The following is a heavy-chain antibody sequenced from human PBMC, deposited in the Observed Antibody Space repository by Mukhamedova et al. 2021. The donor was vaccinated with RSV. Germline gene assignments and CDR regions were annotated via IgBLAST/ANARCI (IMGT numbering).Heavy chain of an antibody. J-gene: IGHJ5*02. CDR2: LIPIFGST. D-gene: IGHD3-3*01. V-gene: IGHV1-69*15. Sequence: LEWMGRLIPIFGSTSFARKFQGRVTLTADESTSTAYMELSGLTSADTAVYYCARVAGKTYDFWSGYNTWGQGTPVTVSS. CDR3: ARVAGKTYDFWSGYNT.